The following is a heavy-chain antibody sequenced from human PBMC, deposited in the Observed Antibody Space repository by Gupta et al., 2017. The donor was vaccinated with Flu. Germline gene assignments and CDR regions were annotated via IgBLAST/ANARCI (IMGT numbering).Heavy chain of an antibody. D-gene: IGHD5-24*01. J-gene: IGHJ4*02. V-gene: IGHV4-30-4*01. CDR1: GASITSGHHF. Sequence: QVQLQESGPGLVRPSETLSLTCTVSGASITSGHHFWNWIRQSPGKGLEWIGNSYYSGTTDYNPSLKSRVAMSLDMSKNQLSLKLTSVTVADTAIYYCARDHGDGYTLAFWGQGTLVTVSS. CDR2: SYYSGTT. CDR3: ARDHGDGYTLAF.